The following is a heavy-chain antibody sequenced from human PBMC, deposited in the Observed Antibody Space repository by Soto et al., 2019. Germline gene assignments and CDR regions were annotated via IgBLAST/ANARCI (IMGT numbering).Heavy chain of an antibody. CDR2: ISAYNGNT. Sequence: ASVKVSCKASGYTFTSYGISWVRQAPGQGLEWMGWISAYNGNTNYAQKLQGRVTMTTDTSTSTAYMELRSLRSDDTAVYYCARGYCSGGSSDDASDIWGQGPMVTVSS. J-gene: IGHJ3*02. V-gene: IGHV1-18*01. D-gene: IGHD2-15*01. CDR1: GYTFTSYG. CDR3: ARGYCSGGSSDDASDI.